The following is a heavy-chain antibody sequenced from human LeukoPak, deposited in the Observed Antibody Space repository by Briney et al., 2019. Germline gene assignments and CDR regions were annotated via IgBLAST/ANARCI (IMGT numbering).Heavy chain of an antibody. V-gene: IGHV3-23*01. Sequence: PGGSLRLSCAASGFTFSSYAMSWVRQAPGKGLEWVSAISGSGGSTYYADSVKGRFTIPRDNSKNTLYLQMNSLRAEDTAVYYCAKEIDGGTYGGNPVDYWGQGTLATVSS. CDR2: ISGSGGST. CDR3: AKEIDGGTYGGNPVDY. D-gene: IGHD4-23*01. J-gene: IGHJ4*02. CDR1: GFTFSSYA.